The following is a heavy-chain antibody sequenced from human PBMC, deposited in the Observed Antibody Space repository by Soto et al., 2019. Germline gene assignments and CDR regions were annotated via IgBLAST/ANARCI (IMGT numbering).Heavy chain of an antibody. CDR3: TRDGGGYDILTGYYKAHHFDL. D-gene: IGHD3-9*01. Sequence: QVQLVQPGAEVKKPGDSVKVSCKASGYTFGHFYITWVRQAPGQGLEWMGAISPHNRNTTMESKFRGRATRPHNQENNYAEKFRCRVTMPTDTSKTTAHMELRSLRSEDTAVYYCTRDGGGYDILTGYYKAHHFDLWGQGALVTVSS. V-gene: IGHV1-18*01. CDR1: GYTFGHFY. CDR2: ISPHNRNT. J-gene: IGHJ4*02.